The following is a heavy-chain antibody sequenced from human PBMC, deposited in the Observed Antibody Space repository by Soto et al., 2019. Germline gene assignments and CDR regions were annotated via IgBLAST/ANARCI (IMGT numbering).Heavy chain of an antibody. V-gene: IGHV3-30-3*01. J-gene: IGHJ4*02. D-gene: IGHD3-9*01. CDR2: ISFDGNII. CDR1: DFSFSSYA. CDR3: ARTFDTITYYFDY. Sequence: PGGSLRLSCAASDFSFSSYAMHRIRQAPGKGLEWLAVISFDGNIIQYADSVKGRFIISRDNSKNTLYLQMNSLRGDDTAVYYCARTFDTITYYFDYWGQGTLVTVSS.